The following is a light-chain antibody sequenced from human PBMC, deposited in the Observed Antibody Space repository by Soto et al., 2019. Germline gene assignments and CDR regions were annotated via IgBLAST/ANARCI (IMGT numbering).Light chain of an antibody. CDR2: AAS. CDR3: QQADSFPLT. Sequence: DIQMTQSPSSVSASVGDRVTITCRARQGISSWLAWYQHKPGKAPNLLIYAASILQSGVPSRFSGSGSGTDFTLTISNLQPEDFATYYCQQADSFPLTLGGGTKVEI. V-gene: IGKV1-12*01. J-gene: IGKJ4*01. CDR1: QGISSW.